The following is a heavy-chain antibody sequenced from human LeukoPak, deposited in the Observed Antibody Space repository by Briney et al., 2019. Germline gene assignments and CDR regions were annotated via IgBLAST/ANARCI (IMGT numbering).Heavy chain of an antibody. J-gene: IGHJ4*02. CDR1: GHTFTSYY. Sequence: ASVKVSCKASGHTFTSYYMHWVRQAPGQGLEWMGIINPSGGSTSYAQKFQGRVTMTRDTSTSTVYMEPSSLRSEDTAVYYCARVGYSYGYFDYWGQGTLVTVSS. CDR3: ARVGYSYGYFDY. D-gene: IGHD5-18*01. CDR2: INPSGGST. V-gene: IGHV1-46*01.